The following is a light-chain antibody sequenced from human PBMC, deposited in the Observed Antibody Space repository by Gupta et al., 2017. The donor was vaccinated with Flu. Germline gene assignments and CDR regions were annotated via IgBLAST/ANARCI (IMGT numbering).Light chain of an antibody. CDR1: QSVSTY. CDR3: QQRSDLPMYT. CDR2: DTS. J-gene: IGKJ2*01. V-gene: IGKV3-11*01. Sequence: IVLTQSPATLSLPPGERAILSCRASQSVSTYLAWYQQKPGQAPRLLMYDTSKRVAGIPARFSGSGSGKELTLTISTREQEEFAVYYCQQRSDLPMYTFGQGTMLEIK.